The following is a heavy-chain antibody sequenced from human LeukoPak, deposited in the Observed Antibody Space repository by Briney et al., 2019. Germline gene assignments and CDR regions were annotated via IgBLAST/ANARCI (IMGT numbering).Heavy chain of an antibody. J-gene: IGHJ4*02. CDR2: ISTSSSYI. Sequence: GGSLRLSCAASGFTFSSYSMNWVRQAPGKGLEWVSSISTSSSYIYYADSLKGRFTISRDNAKNSLYLQMNSLRAEDTAVYYCARVYDPTYYFDYWGQGTLVTVSS. V-gene: IGHV3-21*01. CDR3: ARVYDPTYYFDY. D-gene: IGHD2/OR15-2a*01. CDR1: GFTFSSYS.